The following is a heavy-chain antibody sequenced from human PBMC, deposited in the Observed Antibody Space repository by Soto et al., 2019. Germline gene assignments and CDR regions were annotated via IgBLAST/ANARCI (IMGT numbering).Heavy chain of an antibody. V-gene: IGHV5-10-1*01. J-gene: IGHJ6*02. CDR1: GYSFTSYL. D-gene: IGHD6-19*01. CDR3: ASPTGIAVAGGDYSYYYGMDX. CDR2: IDPSDSYT. Sequence: PGESLKISCKGSGYSFTSYLISWVRQMPGKGLEWMGRIDPSDSYTNYSQSFQGHVTISADKSISTAYLQWSSLKASDTAMYYCASPTGIAVAGGDYSYYYGMDXWGQGTTVTVS.